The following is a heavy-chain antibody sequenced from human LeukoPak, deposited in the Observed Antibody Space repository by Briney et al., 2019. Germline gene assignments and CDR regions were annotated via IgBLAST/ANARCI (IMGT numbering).Heavy chain of an antibody. Sequence: GASVKVSRKASGYTFTGYYMHWVRQAPGQGLEWMGWINPNSGGTNYAQKLQGRVTMTTDTSTSTVYMELRSLRSDDTAVYYCARGKSMTYGMDVWGQGTTVTVSS. CDR3: ARGKSMTYGMDV. CDR2: INPNSGGT. V-gene: IGHV1-2*02. D-gene: IGHD2/OR15-2a*01. CDR1: GYTFTGYY. J-gene: IGHJ6*02.